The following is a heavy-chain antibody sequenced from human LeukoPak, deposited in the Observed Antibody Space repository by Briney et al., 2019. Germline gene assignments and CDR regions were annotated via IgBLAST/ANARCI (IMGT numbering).Heavy chain of an antibody. CDR3: ARDALVGSYGFDAFDI. V-gene: IGHV4-59*12. CDR1: GGSISSYY. D-gene: IGHD5-18*01. Sequence: NPSETLSLTCTVSGGSISSYYWSWIRQPPGKGLEWIGYIYYSGSTNYNPSLKSRVTISVDTSKNQFSLKLTSVTAADTAVYYCARDALVGSYGFDAFDIWGQGTTVTVSS. J-gene: IGHJ3*02. CDR2: IYYSGST.